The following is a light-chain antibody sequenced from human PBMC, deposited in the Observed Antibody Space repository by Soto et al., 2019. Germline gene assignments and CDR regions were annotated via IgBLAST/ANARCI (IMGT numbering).Light chain of an antibody. V-gene: IGKV3-15*01. Sequence: EIVMTQSPATLSVSPGERATLSCRASQSVSSNLAWYQQKPGQAPRLLIYGASTRATGIPARFSGSGSGTEFTLIISSLQSEDFAVYYCQQYNNWNRKFRQGTKVDIK. CDR2: GAS. J-gene: IGKJ1*01. CDR1: QSVSSN. CDR3: QQYNNWNRK.